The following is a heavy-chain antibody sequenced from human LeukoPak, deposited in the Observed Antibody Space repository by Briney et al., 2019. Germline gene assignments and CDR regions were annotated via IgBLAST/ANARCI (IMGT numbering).Heavy chain of an antibody. J-gene: IGHJ4*02. CDR2: IYPSGDT. CDR1: GGSFSSNY. V-gene: IGHV4-34*01. CDR3: AAYQWWFQNDV. Sequence: SETLSLTYDFSGGSFSSNYWSWFRQPPGGGLEWIAEIYPSGDTKYNPSLTGRVTISADRSRGHLFLGLSSVIAADTAVYYCAAYQWWFQNDVWGQGTLVTVSS. D-gene: IGHD2-15*01.